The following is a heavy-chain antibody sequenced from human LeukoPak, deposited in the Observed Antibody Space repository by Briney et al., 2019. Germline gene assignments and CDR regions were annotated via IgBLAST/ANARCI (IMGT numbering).Heavy chain of an antibody. Sequence: ASVKVSCMVSGSTFTSYGTSWVRQAPGQGREWMGSISTYNGNTKYAQKLQGRVTMTTDTSTSTAYMELRSLRSDDTAVYYCARVEWGLPPYFSDYWGQGTRVTVSS. J-gene: IGHJ4*02. CDR2: ISTYNGNT. CDR1: GSTFTSYG. V-gene: IGHV1-18*01. CDR3: ARVEWGLPPYFSDY. D-gene: IGHD1-26*01.